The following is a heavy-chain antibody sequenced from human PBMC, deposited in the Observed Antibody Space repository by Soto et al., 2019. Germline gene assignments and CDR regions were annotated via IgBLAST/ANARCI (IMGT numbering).Heavy chain of an antibody. J-gene: IGHJ1*01. CDR2: ISSDGSNK. Sequence: QVQLVESGGGVVQPGRSLRLSCAASGFTFSSYAMHWVRQAPGKGLEGVAVISSDGSNKYYADSVKGRFTISRDNSKNTLYLQMNSLRAEDTAVYYCARDSEQQLVPGYFQHWGQGTLVTVSS. V-gene: IGHV3-30-3*01. CDR1: GFTFSSYA. CDR3: ARDSEQQLVPGYFQH. D-gene: IGHD6-13*01.